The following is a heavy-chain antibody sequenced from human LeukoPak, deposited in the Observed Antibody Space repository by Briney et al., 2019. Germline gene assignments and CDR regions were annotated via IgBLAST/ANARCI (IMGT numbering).Heavy chain of an antibody. CDR3: ARVSSSSYSSSWYGWYYYYMDV. V-gene: IGHV4-59*01. CDR2: IYYSGSA. J-gene: IGHJ6*03. Sequence: SETLSLTCTVSGGSISNYYWSWIRQPPGKGLEWIGYIYYSGSANYNPSLKSRVTISVDTSKNQFSLKLSSVTAADTAVYYCARVSSSSYSSSWYGWYYYYMDVWGKGTTVTVSS. CDR1: GGSISNYY. D-gene: IGHD6-13*01.